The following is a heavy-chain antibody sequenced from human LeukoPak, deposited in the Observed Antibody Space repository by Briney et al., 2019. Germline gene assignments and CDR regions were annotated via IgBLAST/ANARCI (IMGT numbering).Heavy chain of an antibody. Sequence: GESLKISCKGSGYGFTSYWISWVRQMPGKGLEWMGKIDPSDSYTNYSPSFQGHVTISADKSISTAYLQWSSLKASDTAMYYCARQGAVAGTRYHYGMDVWGQGTTVTVSS. CDR1: GYGFTSYW. J-gene: IGHJ6*02. CDR3: ARQGAVAGTRYHYGMDV. V-gene: IGHV5-10-1*01. CDR2: IDPSDSYT. D-gene: IGHD6-19*01.